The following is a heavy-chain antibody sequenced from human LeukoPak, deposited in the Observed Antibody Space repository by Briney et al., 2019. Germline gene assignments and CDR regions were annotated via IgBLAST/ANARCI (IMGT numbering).Heavy chain of an antibody. D-gene: IGHD1-26*01. Sequence: SETLSLTCAVYGGSFSGYYWSWIRQPPGKGLEWIGEINHSGSTNYNPSLKSRVTISVDTSKNQFSLKLSSVTAADTAVYYCARLIVGAAAYWGQGTLVTVSS. CDR3: ARLIVGAAAY. J-gene: IGHJ4*02. CDR1: GGSFSGYY. V-gene: IGHV4-34*01. CDR2: INHSGST.